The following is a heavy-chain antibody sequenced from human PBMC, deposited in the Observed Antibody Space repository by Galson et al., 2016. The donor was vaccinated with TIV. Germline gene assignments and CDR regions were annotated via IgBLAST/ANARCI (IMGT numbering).Heavy chain of an antibody. Sequence: SVKVSCKASGGIFSSYTVNWVRQAPGQGLEWMGGAIPLFGTTNNAQKFQGRVTITADESTTTANMELRSLRSEDTAVFYCAFSKGHGYCLHLESWGQGTQVTVS. CDR1: GGIFSSYT. D-gene: IGHD3-22*01. V-gene: IGHV1-69*13. CDR2: AIPLFGTT. J-gene: IGHJ4*02. CDR3: AFSKGHGYCLHLES.